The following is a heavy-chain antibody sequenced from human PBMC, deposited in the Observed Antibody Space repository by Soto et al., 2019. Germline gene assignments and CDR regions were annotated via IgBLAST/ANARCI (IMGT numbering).Heavy chain of an antibody. CDR3: AKTRGAMIYAISVYGMDV. CDR2: ISGSADST. Sequence: EVQLLESGGGFIHPGGSLRLSCAASGFSFSSFAMNCVRQAPGKGLEWVSIISGSADSTFYADSVKGRFTISRDNSKSKLYLQINSLRADDTAVYYCAKTRGAMIYAISVYGMDVGGQGTTVTVSS. V-gene: IGHV3-23*01. D-gene: IGHD2-8*01. CDR1: GFSFSSFA. J-gene: IGHJ6*02.